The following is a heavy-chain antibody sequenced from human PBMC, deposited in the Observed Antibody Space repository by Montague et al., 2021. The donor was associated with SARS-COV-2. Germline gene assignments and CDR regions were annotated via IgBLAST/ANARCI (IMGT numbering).Heavy chain of an antibody. D-gene: IGHD3-22*01. CDR1: GGSFGDDH. Sequence: SETLSLTCGVYGGSFGDDHWSWIRQPPGKGLEWIGDIKQSGSTNYNPSLKSRVTISVDTSKNQFSLKLTSVTAADTAVHFCARGHLSVSMIVVVFTSASYYFDHWGQGAQVTVSS. CDR3: ARGHLSVSMIVVVFTSASYYFDH. J-gene: IGHJ4*02. CDR2: IKQSGST. V-gene: IGHV4-34*01.